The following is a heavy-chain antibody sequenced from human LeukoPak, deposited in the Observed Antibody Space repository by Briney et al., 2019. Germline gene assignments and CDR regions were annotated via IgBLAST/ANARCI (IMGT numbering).Heavy chain of an antibody. CDR1: GGSISSYY. CDR2: IYDSGST. D-gene: IGHD6-19*01. V-gene: IGHV4-59*08. J-gene: IGHJ4*02. Sequence: PSETLSLTCTVSGGSISSYYWSWIRQPPGKGLEWIGYIYDSGSTNYNPSLKSRVTISVDTSKNQFSLRLSSVTAADTAIYYCARAVSGRFDYWGQGTLVTVSS. CDR3: ARAVSGRFDY.